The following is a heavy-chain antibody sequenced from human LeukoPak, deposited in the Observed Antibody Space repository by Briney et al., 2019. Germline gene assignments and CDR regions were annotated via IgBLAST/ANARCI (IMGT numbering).Heavy chain of an antibody. Sequence: ASVKVSCKASGYTFTGYYTHWVRQAPGQGLEWMGWINPNSGGTNYAQKCQGRVTMTRDTSISTAYMELSRLRSDDTAVYYCARESRFVVSIGMDVWGQGTTDTVSS. V-gene: IGHV1-2*02. D-gene: IGHD2-15*01. CDR1: GYTFTGYY. CDR2: INPNSGGT. CDR3: ARESRFVVSIGMDV. J-gene: IGHJ6*02.